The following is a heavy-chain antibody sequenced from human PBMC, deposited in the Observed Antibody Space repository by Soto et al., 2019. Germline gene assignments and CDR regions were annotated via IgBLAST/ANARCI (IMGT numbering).Heavy chain of an antibody. CDR2: IYHSGST. CDR1: GGSISSGGYS. V-gene: IGHV4-30-2*01. CDR3: ARRSERVTWDY. Sequence: SETLSLTCAVSGGSISSGGYSWSWIRQPPGKGLEWIGYIYHSGSTYYNPSLKSRVTISVDRSKNQFSLKLSSVTAADTAVYYCARRSERVTWDYWGQGTLVTVSS. J-gene: IGHJ4*02.